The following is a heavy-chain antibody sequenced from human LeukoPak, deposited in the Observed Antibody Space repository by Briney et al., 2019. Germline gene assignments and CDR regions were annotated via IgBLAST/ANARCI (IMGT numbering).Heavy chain of an antibody. Sequence: GESLKISCKGSGYNFTIYWIGWVRQMPGKGLEWMGIIYPGDSDTRYSPSFQGQVTISADKSISTAYLQWSSLKASDTAMYYCASSEGHHDYGDYLYYFDYWGQGTLVTVSS. V-gene: IGHV5-51*01. CDR3: ASSEGHHDYGDYLYYFDY. D-gene: IGHD4-17*01. CDR1: GYNFTIYW. J-gene: IGHJ4*02. CDR2: IYPGDSDT.